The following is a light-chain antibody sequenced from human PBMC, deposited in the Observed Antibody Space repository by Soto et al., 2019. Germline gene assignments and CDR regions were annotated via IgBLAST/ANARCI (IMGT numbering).Light chain of an antibody. CDR2: KAS. CDR3: QQYNEYSKT. Sequence: DIQATQSPSTLSASVGDMVTITCRARQPVGDSLAWFQQTRGKAPRLLNYKASTLQGGVPSRFNGSGSGTEFTLSISSLRSDDFATYYCQQYNEYSKTFGQGTKVDSK. V-gene: IGKV1-5*03. CDR1: QPVGDS. J-gene: IGKJ1*01.